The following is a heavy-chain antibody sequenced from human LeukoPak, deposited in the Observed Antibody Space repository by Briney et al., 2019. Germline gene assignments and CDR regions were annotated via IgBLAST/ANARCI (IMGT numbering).Heavy chain of an antibody. V-gene: IGHV3-48*01. CDR3: AKALRVRLPNAFDI. J-gene: IGHJ3*02. D-gene: IGHD4-11*01. CDR1: GFTFTTYN. Sequence: PGGSLRLSCEASGFTFTTYNMNWVRQAPGKGLEWVSYISGSSSTIYYADSVKGRFTVSRDNAKNSLYFQMNSLRAEDTALYYCAKALRVRLPNAFDIWGQGTMVTVSS. CDR2: ISGSSSTI.